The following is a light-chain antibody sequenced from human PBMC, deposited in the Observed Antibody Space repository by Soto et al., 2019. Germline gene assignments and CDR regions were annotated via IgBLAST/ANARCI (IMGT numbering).Light chain of an antibody. CDR1: QSVFSNY. Sequence: EIVLTQSPGTLSLSPGERATLSCRASQSVFSNYLAWYQQNPGQAPRLLIYGASTRAAGIPDRFSGSGSGADFTLTITRLEPEDFSVYYCQQYGSSPSSTFGGGTKVEIK. V-gene: IGKV3-20*01. CDR2: GAS. J-gene: IGKJ4*01. CDR3: QQYGSSPSST.